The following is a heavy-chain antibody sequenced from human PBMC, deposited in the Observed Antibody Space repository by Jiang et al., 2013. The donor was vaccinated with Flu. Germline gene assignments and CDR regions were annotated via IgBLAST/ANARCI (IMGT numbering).Heavy chain of an antibody. J-gene: IGHJ4*02. D-gene: IGHD3-10*01. V-gene: IGHV5-10-1*01. CDR3: ARRAYGSGSYYGAYYFDY. Sequence: GAEVKKPGESLRISCKGSGYSFTSYWISWVRQMPGKGLEWMGRIDPSDSYTNYSPSFQGHVTISADKSISTAYLQWSSLKASDTAMYYCARRAYGSGSYYGAYYFDYWGQGTLVTVSS. CDR1: GYSFTSYW. CDR2: IDPSDSYT.